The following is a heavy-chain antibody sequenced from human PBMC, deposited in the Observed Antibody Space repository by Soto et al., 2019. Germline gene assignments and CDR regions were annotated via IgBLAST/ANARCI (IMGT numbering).Heavy chain of an antibody. CDR1: VFTVSSNY. Sequence: GGSLRLSCAASVFTVSSNYMSWVRQAPGKGLEWISIIYSAGNTYYADSVKGRFTISRDNSKNTLYLQMNSLRAEDTAVYYCARDLCDYGDYYYYVMDVWGQGTTVTVSS. V-gene: IGHV3-66*01. D-gene: IGHD4-17*01. CDR2: IYSAGNT. J-gene: IGHJ6*02. CDR3: ARDLCDYGDYYYYVMDV.